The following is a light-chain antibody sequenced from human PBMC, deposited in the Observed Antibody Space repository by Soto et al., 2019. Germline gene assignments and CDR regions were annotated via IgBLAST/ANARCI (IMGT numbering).Light chain of an antibody. Sequence: QSALTQPASVSGSPGQSITIPCTGTSSDVGGYNWVSWYQQHPGKAPKLIIYDVSSRPSGVSDRFSASKSGNTASLTISGLQVEDEADYYCSSYTTSSSLVFGGGTKLTVL. CDR1: SSDVGGYNW. CDR3: SSYTTSSSLV. V-gene: IGLV2-14*01. J-gene: IGLJ2*01. CDR2: DVS.